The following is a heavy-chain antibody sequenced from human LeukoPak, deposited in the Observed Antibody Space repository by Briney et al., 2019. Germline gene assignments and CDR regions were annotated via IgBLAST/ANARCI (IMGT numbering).Heavy chain of an antibody. V-gene: IGHV3-9*01. D-gene: IGHD3-22*01. Sequence: GGSLRLSCTASGFTFHNYAMYWVRHAPGKGLEWVSGISWNSGRVAYADSVKGRFTISRDNAKNSLYLQMNSLRAEDTALYYCAKASDSSGYYYSAFDIWGQGTMVTVSS. CDR3: AKASDSSGYYYSAFDI. CDR2: ISWNSGRV. J-gene: IGHJ3*02. CDR1: GFTFHNYA.